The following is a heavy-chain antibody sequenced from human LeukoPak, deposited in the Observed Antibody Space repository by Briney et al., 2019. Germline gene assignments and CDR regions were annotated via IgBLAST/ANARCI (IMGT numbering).Heavy chain of an antibody. CDR3: ARHLGRGSRRFDY. CDR2: INLSGST. V-gene: IGHV4-34*01. CDR1: GGSFSGYY. D-gene: IGHD1-26*01. Sequence: SETLSLTCAVYGGSFSGYYWSWIRQPPGKGLEWIGEINLSGSTNYNPSLKSRVTISVDTSKNQFSLKLSSVTAADTAVYYCARHLGRGSRRFDYWGQGTLVTVSS. J-gene: IGHJ4*02.